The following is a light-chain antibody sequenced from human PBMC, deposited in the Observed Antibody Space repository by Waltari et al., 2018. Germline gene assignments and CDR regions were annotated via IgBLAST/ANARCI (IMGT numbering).Light chain of an antibody. Sequence: QSALTQPASVSGSPGQSITISCTGTSSDVGFYNYVSWYQQYPGKAPKLIIYDVFQRPSGVSNRFSGSKSANTASLTISGLQTEDEGDYYCNSYTGSSSWVFGGGTKLTVL. CDR2: DVF. V-gene: IGLV2-14*03. CDR3: NSYTGSSSWV. CDR1: SSDVGFYNY. J-gene: IGLJ3*02.